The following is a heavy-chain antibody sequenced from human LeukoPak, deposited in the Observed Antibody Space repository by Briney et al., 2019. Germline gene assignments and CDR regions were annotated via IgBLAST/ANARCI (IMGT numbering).Heavy chain of an antibody. CDR1: GFTFSSYA. D-gene: IGHD2-21*02. V-gene: IGHV3-30*02. CDR3: ARGDCSGDCYHPLYY. J-gene: IGHJ4*02. CDR2: IRHDGSIK. Sequence: GGSLRLSCAASGFTFSSYAMHWVRQAPGQGLDWVAFIRHDGSIKYYADSVNGRFTISRDNSKNTLYLQMNSLRTEDTAVYYCARGDCSGDCYHPLYYWGQGSLVTVSS.